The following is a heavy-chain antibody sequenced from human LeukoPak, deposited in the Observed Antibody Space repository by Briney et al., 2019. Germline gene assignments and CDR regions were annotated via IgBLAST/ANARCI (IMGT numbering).Heavy chain of an antibody. J-gene: IGHJ4*02. V-gene: IGHV3-7*03. CDR3: AREGIVQWLVQGNYDY. CDR1: GFTFSSYW. D-gene: IGHD6-19*01. CDR2: IKQDGGEK. Sequence: GGSLRLSCAASGFTFSSYWMSWVRQAPGKGLEWVANIKQDGGEKYYVDSVKGRFTISRDNAKNSLYLQMNSLRAEDTAVYYCAREGIVQWLVQGNYDYWGQGTLVTVSS.